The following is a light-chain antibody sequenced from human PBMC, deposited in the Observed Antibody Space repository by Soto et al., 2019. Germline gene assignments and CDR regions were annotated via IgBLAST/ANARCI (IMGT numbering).Light chain of an antibody. Sequence: DIQMSHSPPTLSATVGDRVTITCRASQSISSWLAWYQQKPGKAPKLLIYDASTLESGVPSRFTGRGSGTEFTLTISSLQPEDFATYYCQQYKSYSRMFGQGTKV. CDR2: DAS. CDR1: QSISSW. CDR3: QQYKSYSRM. J-gene: IGKJ1*01. V-gene: IGKV1-5*01.